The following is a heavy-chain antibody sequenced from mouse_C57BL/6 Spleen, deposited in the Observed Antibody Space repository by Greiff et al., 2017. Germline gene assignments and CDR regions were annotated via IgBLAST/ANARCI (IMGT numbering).Heavy chain of an antibody. Sequence: VQLQQPGAELVKPGASVKLSCKASGYTFTSYWMHWVKQRPGQGLEWIGMIHPNSGSTNYNEKFKSKATLTVDKSSSTAYMQLSSLTSEDSAVYYCVRGDGYEYYFDYWGQGTTLTVSS. CDR2: IHPNSGST. CDR1: GYTFTSYW. D-gene: IGHD2-2*01. CDR3: VRGDGYEYYFDY. V-gene: IGHV1-64*01. J-gene: IGHJ2*01.